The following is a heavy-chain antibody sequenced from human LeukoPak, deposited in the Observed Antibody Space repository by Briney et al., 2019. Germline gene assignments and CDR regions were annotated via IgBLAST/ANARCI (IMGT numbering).Heavy chain of an antibody. CDR3: ARNLNLYDSSGYCDY. Sequence: ASVKVSCKASGYTFTSYYMHWVRQAPGQGLEWMGIINPSGGSTSYAQKFQGRVTMTRDTSTSTVYMELSSLRSEDTAVYYCARNLNLYDSSGYCDYWGQGTLATVSS. D-gene: IGHD3-22*01. CDR1: GYTFTSYY. J-gene: IGHJ4*02. V-gene: IGHV1-46*01. CDR2: INPSGGST.